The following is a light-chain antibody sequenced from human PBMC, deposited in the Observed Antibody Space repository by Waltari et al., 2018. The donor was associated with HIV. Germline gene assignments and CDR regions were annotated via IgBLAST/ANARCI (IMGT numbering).Light chain of an antibody. CDR2: DVS. CDR3: SSYTTTFI. V-gene: IGLV2-14*03. CDR1: TSDIGPSHS. J-gene: IGLJ2*01. Sequence: QSALTQPASMSGSPGQSITISCAGPTSDIGPSHSVSWYQQHPDRAPKPIIYDVSYRPSGVDSRFSGSKSGNTASLTISDLRSDDEAVYYCSSYTTTFIFGAGTKVDVL.